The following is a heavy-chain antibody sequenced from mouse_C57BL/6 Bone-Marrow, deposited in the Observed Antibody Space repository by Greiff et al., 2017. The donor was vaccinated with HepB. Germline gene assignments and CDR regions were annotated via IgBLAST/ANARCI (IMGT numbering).Heavy chain of an antibody. CDR2: IYPGDGDT. Sequence: VQLQQSGAELVKPGASVKISCKASGYAFSSYWMNWVKQRPGKGLEWMGQIYPGDGDTNYNGKFKGKATLAADKTSSTAYMQLSSLTSEDSAVYFCANLYYYGSSYLWYFEGWGTWTTVTVA. D-gene: IGHD1-1*01. CDR3: ANLYYYGSSYLWYFEG. CDR1: GYAFSSYW. V-gene: IGHV1-80*01. J-gene: IGHJ1*03.